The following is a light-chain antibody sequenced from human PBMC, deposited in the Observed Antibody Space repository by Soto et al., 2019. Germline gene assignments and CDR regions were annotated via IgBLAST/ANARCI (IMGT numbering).Light chain of an antibody. CDR2: EVS. J-gene: IGLJ1*01. Sequence: QSALTKHPSVSGSPGQSVTISCSGTRSDVGSYNRVSGYQHAPGTAPKVMMYEVSHRHSGVPDRFSGSKSGNTASLTISGLQPEDEDDYYCSSSTSSNTYVVGNGTKVT. V-gene: IGLV2-18*02. CDR1: RSDVGSYNR. CDR3: SSSTSSNTYV.